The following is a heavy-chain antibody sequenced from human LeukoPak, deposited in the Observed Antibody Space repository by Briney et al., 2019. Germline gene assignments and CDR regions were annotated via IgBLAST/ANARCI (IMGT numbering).Heavy chain of an antibody. V-gene: IGHV1-8*03. D-gene: IGHD3-22*01. CDR1: GYTFTSYD. Sequence: ASVKVSCKASGYTFTSYDINWVRQAPGQGLEWMGWMKPNSGNTGYAQKFQGRVTITRNTSISTAYMELSSLRSDDTAVYYCARGPLIYYYDSSGSGTLDYWGQGTLVTVSS. CDR2: MKPNSGNT. J-gene: IGHJ4*02. CDR3: ARGPLIYYYDSSGSGTLDY.